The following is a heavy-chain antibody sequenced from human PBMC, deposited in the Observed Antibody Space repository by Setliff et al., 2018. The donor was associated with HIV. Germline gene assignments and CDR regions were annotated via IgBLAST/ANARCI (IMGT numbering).Heavy chain of an antibody. CDR2: VSPSGST. V-gene: IGHV4-61*02. CDR1: GGSLDSGNYY. CDR3: ARSNSGSGTGSGYYFHMGV. J-gene: IGHJ6*03. Sequence: PSETLSLTCTVSGGSLDSGNYYWSWIRQPAGKGLEWIGRVSPSGSTNYSPSLTSRVTISIDTSKQFSLNVRSLTAADTAVYYCARSNSGSGTGSGYYFHMGVWGKGTTVTVSS. D-gene: IGHD6-19*01.